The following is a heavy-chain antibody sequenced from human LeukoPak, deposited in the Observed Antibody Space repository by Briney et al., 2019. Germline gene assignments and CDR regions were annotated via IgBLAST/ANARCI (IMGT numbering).Heavy chain of an antibody. D-gene: IGHD3-9*01. J-gene: IGHJ5*02. V-gene: IGHV3-23*01. CDR3: AKDHNYDILTPNWFDP. CDR2: ISGSGGST. Sequence: GGSLRLSCAASGFTFSSYGMSWVRQAPGKGLEWVSAISGSGGSTYYADSVKGRFTISRDNSKNTLYLQMNSLRAEDTAVYYCAKDHNYDILTPNWFDPWGQGTLVTVSS. CDR1: GFTFSSYG.